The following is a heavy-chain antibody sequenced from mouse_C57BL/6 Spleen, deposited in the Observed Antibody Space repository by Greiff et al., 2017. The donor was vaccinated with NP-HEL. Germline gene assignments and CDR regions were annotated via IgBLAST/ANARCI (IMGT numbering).Heavy chain of an antibody. V-gene: IGHV1-69*01. Sequence: QVQLQQPGAELVIPGASVKLSCKASGYTFTSYWMHWVKQRPGQGLEWIGEIDPSDSYTNYNQKFKGKSTLTVDKSSSTAYMQLSSLTSEDSAVYYCARWDYGIAYWGQGTLVTVSA. D-gene: IGHD1-1*01. CDR3: ARWDYGIAY. CDR2: IDPSDSYT. CDR1: GYTFTSYW. J-gene: IGHJ3*01.